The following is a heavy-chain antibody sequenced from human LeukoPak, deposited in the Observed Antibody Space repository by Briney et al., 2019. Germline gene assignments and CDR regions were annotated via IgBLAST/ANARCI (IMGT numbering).Heavy chain of an antibody. J-gene: IGHJ4*02. Sequence: GGSLRLSRAASEFTFSSYGMSWVRQAPGKGLEWVSSISGSGSGTYYADSVKGRFTISRDNSKHTLYLQMNSLRAEDTAVYYCAKRDSGYYFDYWGQGTLVTVSS. D-gene: IGHD5-12*01. CDR2: ISGSGSGT. CDR1: EFTFSSYG. V-gene: IGHV3-23*01. CDR3: AKRDSGYYFDY.